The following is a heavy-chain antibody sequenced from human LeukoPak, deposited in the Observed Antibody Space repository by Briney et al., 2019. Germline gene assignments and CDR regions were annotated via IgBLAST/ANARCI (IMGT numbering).Heavy chain of an antibody. Sequence: PSQTLSLTCTVSGGSISSGSYYWSWIRQPAGKGLEWIGRIYTSGSTNYNPSLKSRVTISVDTSKNQFSLRLNSVTAADTAVYYCARDHRASFGPLPGYWGQGTLVTVSS. V-gene: IGHV4-61*02. CDR3: ARDHRASFGPLPGY. D-gene: IGHD3-10*01. J-gene: IGHJ4*02. CDR2: IYTSGST. CDR1: GGSISSGSYY.